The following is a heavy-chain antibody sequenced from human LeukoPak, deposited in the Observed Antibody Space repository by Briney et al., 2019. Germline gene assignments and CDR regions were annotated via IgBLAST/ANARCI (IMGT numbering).Heavy chain of an antibody. Sequence: ASVKVSCKASGYTFTSYGISWVRQAPGQGLEWMGWISAYNGNTNYVQKLQGRVTMTTDTSTSTAYMELRSLRSDDTAVYYCARVMITFGGVIVDNWFDPWGQGTLVTVSS. J-gene: IGHJ5*02. CDR3: ARVMITFGGVIVDNWFDP. V-gene: IGHV1-18*01. CDR2: ISAYNGNT. CDR1: GYTFTSYG. D-gene: IGHD3-16*02.